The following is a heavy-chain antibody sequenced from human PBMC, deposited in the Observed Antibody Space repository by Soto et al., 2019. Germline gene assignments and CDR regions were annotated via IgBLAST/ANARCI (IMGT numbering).Heavy chain of an antibody. CDR1: GGSISSYY. Sequence: PSETLSLTCTVSGGSISSYYWSWIRQPPGKGLEWIGYIYYSGSTNYNPSLKSRVTISVDTSKNQFSLKLSSVTAADTAVYYCARVGYDHVWGSYRYLYPDYWGQGTLVTVSS. CDR3: ARVGYDHVWGSYRYLYPDY. CDR2: IYYSGST. J-gene: IGHJ4*02. V-gene: IGHV4-59*01. D-gene: IGHD3-16*02.